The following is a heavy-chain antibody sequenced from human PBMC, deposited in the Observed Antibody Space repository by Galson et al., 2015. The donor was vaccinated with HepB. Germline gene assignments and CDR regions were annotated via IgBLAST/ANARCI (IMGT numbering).Heavy chain of an antibody. CDR3: AKDPRTGVVPAALLDY. D-gene: IGHD2-2*01. V-gene: IGHV3-30*18. J-gene: IGHJ4*02. CDR1: GFTFSSYG. Sequence: SLRLSCAASGFTFSSYGMHWVRQAPGKGLEWVAVISYDGSNKYYADSVKGRFTISRDNSKNTLYLQMNSLRAEDTAVYYCAKDPRTGVVPAALLDYWGQGTLVTVSS. CDR2: ISYDGSNK.